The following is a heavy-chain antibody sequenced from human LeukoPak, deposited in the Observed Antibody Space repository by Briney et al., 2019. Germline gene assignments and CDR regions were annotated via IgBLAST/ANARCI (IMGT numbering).Heavy chain of an antibody. V-gene: IGHV3-33*01. J-gene: IGHJ4*02. CDR3: AIHPNPEAVTGTGWLGGY. CDR1: GFTYSNYG. CDR2: IWYDGSKK. D-gene: IGHD6-19*01. Sequence: GGSLRLSCAASGFTYSNYGMHWVGQAQGKGLKWLAVIWYDGSKKDYEDSVKGRFTISRDNSKNSLYLQMNSVRAEDTAVYYCAIHPNPEAVTGTGWLGGYWGRGALVIV.